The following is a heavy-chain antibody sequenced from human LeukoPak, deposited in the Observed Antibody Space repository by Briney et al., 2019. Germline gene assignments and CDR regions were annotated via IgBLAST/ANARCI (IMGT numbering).Heavy chain of an antibody. CDR2: IYHNGNT. Sequence: SETLSLTCAVSGYSISSGYYWGWIRQPPRKGLEWIGSIYHNGNTYYNPSLKSRVTISVDTSKNEFSLKLSSVTAADTAVYYCARDYEAYYDILTGPLDYWGQGTLVTVSS. CDR3: ARDYEAYYDILTGPLDY. D-gene: IGHD3-9*01. CDR1: GYSISSGYY. J-gene: IGHJ4*02. V-gene: IGHV4-38-2*02.